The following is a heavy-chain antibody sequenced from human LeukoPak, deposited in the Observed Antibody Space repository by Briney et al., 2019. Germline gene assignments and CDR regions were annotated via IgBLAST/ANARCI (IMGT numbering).Heavy chain of an antibody. Sequence: RGESLKISCKGSGYSFTSYWIGWVRPLPGKGLEWMGIIYPGDSDTRYSPSFQGQVTISADKSISTAYLQWSSLKASDTAMYYCARNGHYYDSSGYYSGDYYYYGMDVWGQGTTVTVSS. V-gene: IGHV5-51*01. CDR2: IYPGDSDT. CDR1: GYSFTSYW. J-gene: IGHJ6*02. CDR3: ARNGHYYDSSGYYSGDYYYYGMDV. D-gene: IGHD3-22*01.